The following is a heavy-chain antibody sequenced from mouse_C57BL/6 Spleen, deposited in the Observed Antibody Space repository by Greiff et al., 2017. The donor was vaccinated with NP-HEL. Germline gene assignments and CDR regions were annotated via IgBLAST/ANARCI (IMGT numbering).Heavy chain of an antibody. CDR3: ARDLIDDGSSLFAY. Sequence: EVQLVESGGGLVKPGGSLKLSCAASGFTFSSYAMSWVRQTPEKKLEWVATISAGGSYTYYPDNVKGRFTISRDNAKDNLYLQMSHLKSEDTAMYYCARDLIDDGSSLFAYWGQGTLVTVSA. CDR1: GFTFSSYA. CDR2: ISAGGSYT. J-gene: IGHJ3*01. D-gene: IGHD1-1*01. V-gene: IGHV5-4*01.